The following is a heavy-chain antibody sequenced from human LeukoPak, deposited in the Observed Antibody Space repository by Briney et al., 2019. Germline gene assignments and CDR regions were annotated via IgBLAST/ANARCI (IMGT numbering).Heavy chain of an antibody. CDR1: GFTFSSYG. CDR2: ISGSGGST. Sequence: GGSLRLSCAASGFTFSSYGMSWVRQAPGKGLEWVSAISGSGGSTYYADSVKGRFTISRDNSKNTLYLQMNSLRAEDTAVYYCEKRPALEYSTSSVVNWFDPWGQGTLVTVSS. D-gene: IGHD6-6*01. CDR3: EKRPALEYSTSSVVNWFDP. J-gene: IGHJ5*02. V-gene: IGHV3-23*01.